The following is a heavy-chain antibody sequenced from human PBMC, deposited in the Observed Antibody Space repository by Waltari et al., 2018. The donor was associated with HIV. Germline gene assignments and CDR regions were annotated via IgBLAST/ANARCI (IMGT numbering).Heavy chain of an antibody. D-gene: IGHD3-22*01. CDR3: TTDQPYNYDSSGYYYEDY. CDR2: IKTKTDAWTT. CDR1: GFTFSNAW. V-gene: IGHV3-15*01. Sequence: EVQLVESGGGLVKTGGSLRLSCAASGFTFSNAWMSWVRQAPGKGLEWVGHIKTKTDAWTTDYAAPVKGRFTISRDDSNDTLFLQMNSLKSDDTGVYFCTTDQPYNYDSSGYYYEDYWGQGTLVTVSS. J-gene: IGHJ4*02.